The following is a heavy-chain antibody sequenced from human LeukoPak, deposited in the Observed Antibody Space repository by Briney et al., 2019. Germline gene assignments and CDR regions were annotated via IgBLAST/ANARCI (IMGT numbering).Heavy chain of an antibody. CDR3: AKDDIVVSGYFDY. CDR1: GFTFSSYA. D-gene: IGHD2-15*01. V-gene: IGHV3-23*01. J-gene: IGHJ4*02. CDR2: ISGSGGST. Sequence: PGGSLRLSCVASGFTFSSYAMSWVRQAPGKGLEWVSAISGSGGSTYYADSVKGRFTISRDNSKNTLYLQMNSLRAEDTAVYYCAKDDIVVSGYFDYWGQGTLVTVSS.